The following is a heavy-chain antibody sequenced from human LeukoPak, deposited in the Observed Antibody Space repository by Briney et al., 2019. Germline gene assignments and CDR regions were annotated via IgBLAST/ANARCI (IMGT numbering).Heavy chain of an antibody. CDR3: ARAAAGTLDY. D-gene: IGHD6-13*01. J-gene: IGHJ4*02. CDR2: ISSSSSTI. V-gene: IGHV3-48*01. Sequence: GGSVRLSCAASGFTFSSYSMNWVRKAPGKGLEWVSYISSSSSTIYYADSVKGRFTISRDNSKNTLYLQMNSLRAEDTAVYYCARAAAGTLDYWGQGTLVTVSS. CDR1: GFTFSSYS.